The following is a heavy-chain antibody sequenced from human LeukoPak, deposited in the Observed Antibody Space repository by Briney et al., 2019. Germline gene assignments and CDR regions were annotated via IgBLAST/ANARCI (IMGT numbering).Heavy chain of an antibody. CDR2: INHSGST. Sequence: NSSETLSLTCAVYGESFSGYYWSWIRQPPGKGMEWIGEINHSGSTNYNPSLKSRVTISVDTSKNQFSLKLSSVTAADTAVYYCARGSPRIAAAGTYYYCGMDVWGQGTTVTVSS. V-gene: IGHV4-34*01. CDR1: GESFSGYY. D-gene: IGHD6-13*01. J-gene: IGHJ6*02. CDR3: ARGSPRIAAAGTYYYCGMDV.